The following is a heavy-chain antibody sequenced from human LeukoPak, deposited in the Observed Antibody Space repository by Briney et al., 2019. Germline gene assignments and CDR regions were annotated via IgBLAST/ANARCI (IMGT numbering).Heavy chain of an antibody. Sequence: PGGSLRLSCAASGFTFSSYAMSWVRQAPGKGLEWVSAISGSGGSTYYADSVKGRFTISRDNSKNTLYLQMNSLRAEDTAVYYCARDSTTRGDLRYYFDYWGQGTLVTVSS. CDR1: GFTFSSYA. D-gene: IGHD2-21*02. CDR2: ISGSGGST. V-gene: IGHV3-23*01. CDR3: ARDSTTRGDLRYYFDY. J-gene: IGHJ4*02.